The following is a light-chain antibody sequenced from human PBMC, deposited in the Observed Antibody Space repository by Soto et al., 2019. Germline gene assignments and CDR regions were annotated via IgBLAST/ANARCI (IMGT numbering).Light chain of an antibody. CDR2: KAS. CDR3: QQYNSYSA. CDR1: QSIRSW. J-gene: IGKJ1*01. V-gene: IGKV1-5*03. Sequence: DIQMTQSPSTLSASVGDRVTITCRASQSIRSWLAWYQQKPGKAPNLLIYKASSLESGVPSRFSGSGSGTEFTLTISSLQPDDFATYYCQQYNSYSAFGQGTKVEIK.